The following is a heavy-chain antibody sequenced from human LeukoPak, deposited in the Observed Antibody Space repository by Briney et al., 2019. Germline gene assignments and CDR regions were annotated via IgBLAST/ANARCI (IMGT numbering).Heavy chain of an antibody. CDR1: GFTFSSYG. CDR3: AKDLYGSGSAFDI. J-gene: IGHJ3*02. CDR2: IRYDGSNK. V-gene: IGHV3-30*02. Sequence: GGSPRLSCAASGFTFSSYGMHWVRQAPGKGLEWVAFIRYDGSNKYYADSVKGRFTISRDNSKNTLYLQMNSLRAEDTAVYYCAKDLYGSGSAFDIWGQGTMVTVSS. D-gene: IGHD3-10*01.